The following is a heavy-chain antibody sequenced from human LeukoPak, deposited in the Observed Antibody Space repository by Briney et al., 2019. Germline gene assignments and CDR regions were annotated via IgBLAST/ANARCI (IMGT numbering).Heavy chain of an antibody. D-gene: IGHD3-10*01. J-gene: IGHJ5*02. Sequence: SETLSLTCTVSGGSISSSSYYWGWIRQPPGTGLEWIGYIYYSGSTYYNPSLKSRVTISVDTSKNQFSLKLNSVTAADTAVYYCARDLGVRGLYWFDPWGQGTLVTVSS. CDR3: ARDLGVRGLYWFDP. V-gene: IGHV4-30-4*08. CDR2: IYYSGST. CDR1: GGSISSSSYY.